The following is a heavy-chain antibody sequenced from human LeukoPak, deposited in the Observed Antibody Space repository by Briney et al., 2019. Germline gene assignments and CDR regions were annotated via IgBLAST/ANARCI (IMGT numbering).Heavy chain of an antibody. D-gene: IGHD2-2*01. V-gene: IGHV1-46*01. CDR1: GYTFTNYY. J-gene: IGHJ4*02. CDR2: INPSGGAP. Sequence: ASVKVSCKASGYTFTNYYMHWVRQAPGQGLEWMGIINPSGGAPSYAPKFQGRVTMTRDMSTSTVYMELSSLRSEDTAVYYCARDRQDIVVVPGYWGQGTLVTVSS. CDR3: ARDRQDIVVVPGY.